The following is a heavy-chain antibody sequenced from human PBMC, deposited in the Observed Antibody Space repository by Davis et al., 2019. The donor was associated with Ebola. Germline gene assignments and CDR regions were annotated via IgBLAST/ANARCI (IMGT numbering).Heavy chain of an antibody. CDR2: ISGSGGST. CDR1: GFTFSSYA. V-gene: IGHV3-23*01. D-gene: IGHD3-10*01. Sequence: PCAASGFTFSSYAMSSVRQAPGQALEWVSAISGSGGSTYYADSVKGRFTISRDNSKNTLYLQMNSLRAEDTAVYYCAKTRGINYYYYYMDVWGKGTTVTVSS. CDR3: AKTRGINYYYYYMDV. J-gene: IGHJ6*03.